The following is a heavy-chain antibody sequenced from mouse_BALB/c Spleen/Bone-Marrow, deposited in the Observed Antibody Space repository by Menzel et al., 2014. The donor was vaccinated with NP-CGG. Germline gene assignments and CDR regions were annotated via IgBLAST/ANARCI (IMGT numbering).Heavy chain of an antibody. CDR3: ARHAYYDQTEVSFVY. CDR2: ISGGGSYT. V-gene: IGHV5-9-2*01. CDR1: GFTFSNYG. Sequence: EVQGVESEGGLVKSGGSLKLSCAASGFTFSNYGMSWVRQTPEKRLEWVATISGGGSYTFYSDSVKGRFTISRDNAKNNLYLQLSSLRSEDTALYYCARHAYYDQTEVSFVYWGQGTLVTVSA. J-gene: IGHJ3*01. D-gene: IGHD2-4*01.